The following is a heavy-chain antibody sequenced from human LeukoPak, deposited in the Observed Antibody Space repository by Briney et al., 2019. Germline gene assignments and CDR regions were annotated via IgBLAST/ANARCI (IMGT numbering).Heavy chain of an antibody. CDR3: ARVNPAVAGSGDY. J-gene: IGHJ4*02. CDR1: GGSISSDF. CDR2: IYYSGST. D-gene: IGHD6-19*01. Sequence: PSETLSLTCTVSGGSISSDFWSWVRQPPGKGLEWIGYIYYSGSTKYNSSLKSRVTLSVDTSKNQFSLKLSSVTAADTAVYYCARVNPAVAGSGDYWGQGTLVTVSS. V-gene: IGHV4-59*12.